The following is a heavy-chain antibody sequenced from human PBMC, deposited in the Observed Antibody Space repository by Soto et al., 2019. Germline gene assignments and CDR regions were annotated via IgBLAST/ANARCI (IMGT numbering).Heavy chain of an antibody. V-gene: IGHV4-59*08. CDR1: GGSISSYY. J-gene: IGHJ4*02. D-gene: IGHD3-10*01. Sequence: LSLTCTVSGGSISSYYWSWIRQPPGKGLEWIGYIYYSGSTNYNPSLKSRVTISVDTSKNQFSLKLSSVTAADTAVYYCARYYGGYSDYWGQGTLVTVSS. CDR2: IYYSGST. CDR3: ARYYGGYSDY.